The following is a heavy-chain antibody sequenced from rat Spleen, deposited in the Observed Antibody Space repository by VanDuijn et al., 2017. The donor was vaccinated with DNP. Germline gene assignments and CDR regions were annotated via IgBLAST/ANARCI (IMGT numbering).Heavy chain of an antibody. J-gene: IGHJ3*01. V-gene: IGHV5-20*01. CDR3: TTGNHYSNYSDWFVY. Sequence: EVQLVESGGGPVQPGRSLKLSCAVSGFTFSDYYMAWVRQAPAKGLEWVATISYNGGTPYYRDSVKGRFTISRNNAKSTQYLQMNRLRSEGTATDYCTTGNHYSNYSDWFVYWGPGTLVTVSS. CDR1: GFTFSDYY. D-gene: IGHD1-2*01. CDR2: ISYNGGTP.